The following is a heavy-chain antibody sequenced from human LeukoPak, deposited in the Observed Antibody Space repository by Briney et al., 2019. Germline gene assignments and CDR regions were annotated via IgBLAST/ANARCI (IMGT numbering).Heavy chain of an antibody. D-gene: IGHD3-9*01. Sequence: GGSLRLSCAASGFTFSSYGMHWVRQAPGKGLEWVAVISYDGSNKYYADSVKGRFTISRDNSKNTLYLQMNSLSAEDTAVYYCAKDPLRYFDWLLPWGYFDYWGQGTLVTVSS. V-gene: IGHV3-30*18. J-gene: IGHJ4*02. CDR3: AKDPLRYFDWLLPWGYFDY. CDR1: GFTFSSYG. CDR2: ISYDGSNK.